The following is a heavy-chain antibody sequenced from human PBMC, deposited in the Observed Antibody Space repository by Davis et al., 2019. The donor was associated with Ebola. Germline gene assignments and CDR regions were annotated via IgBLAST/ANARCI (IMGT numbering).Heavy chain of an antibody. J-gene: IGHJ6*02. D-gene: IGHD7-27*01. CDR2: IYSDGSST. CDR3: ATSQRVPWGYYFYGMDV. CDR1: GFTFSSYW. V-gene: IGHV3-74*01. Sequence: GESLKISCAASGFTFSSYWMHWVRQAPGKGLVWVSRIYSDGSSTTYADSVKGRFTISRDNAKNTLYLQMNSLRAEDTAVYYCATSQRVPWGYYFYGMDVWGQGTTVTVSS.